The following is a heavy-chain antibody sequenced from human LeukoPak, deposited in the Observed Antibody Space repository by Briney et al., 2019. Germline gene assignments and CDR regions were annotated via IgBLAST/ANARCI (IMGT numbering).Heavy chain of an antibody. J-gene: IGHJ5*02. CDR1: GYTFTGYY. D-gene: IGHD2-2*01. CDR2: INPNSGGT. Sequence: ASVKVSCKASGYTFTGYYMHWVRQAPGQGLEWMGWINPNSGGTNYAQKFQGRVTMTRDTSISTAYMELSRLRSDDTAVYYCARDQTGIVVVPAAHISRFDPWGQGTLVTVSS. CDR3: ARDQTGIVVVPAAHISRFDP. V-gene: IGHV1-2*02.